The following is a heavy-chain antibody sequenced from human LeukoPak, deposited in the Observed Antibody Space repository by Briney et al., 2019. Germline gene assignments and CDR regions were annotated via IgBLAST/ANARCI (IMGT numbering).Heavy chain of an antibody. CDR2: ISSSGSSI. CDR3: ARARSAAGNFDY. D-gene: IGHD6-13*01. J-gene: IGHJ4*02. V-gene: IGHV3-11*01. Sequence: KPGGSLRLSCAASGFTFSDYYMSWIRQAPGKGLEWLSYISSSGSSIYYADSVKGRFTISRDNAKNSLYLQMNSLRAEDTAVYYCARARSAAGNFDYWGQGTLVTVSS. CDR1: GFTFSDYY.